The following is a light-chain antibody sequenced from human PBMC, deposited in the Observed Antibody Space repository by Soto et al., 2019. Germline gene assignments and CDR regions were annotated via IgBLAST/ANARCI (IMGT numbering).Light chain of an antibody. Sequence: DIQLTLSPSSLSASVGDRVTISWGASHYSGNYLNWYQQKPGKAPKVLIYTTSKWHNGVPARFSGGGSGTEFALTISSLQPDDFATYYRKQYNNYWTFGQGTKVDIK. CDR3: KQYNNYWT. V-gene: IGKV1-16*01. CDR2: TTS. CDR1: HYSGNY. J-gene: IGKJ1*01.